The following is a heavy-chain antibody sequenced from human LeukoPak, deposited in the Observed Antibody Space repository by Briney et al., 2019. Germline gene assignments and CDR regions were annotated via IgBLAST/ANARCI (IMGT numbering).Heavy chain of an antibody. CDR2: ISGSGANT. D-gene: IGHD4-11*01. Sequence: GGSLRLSCAASGFTFSNYGMSWVRQAPGKGLEWVSVISGSGANTYYADSVRGRFTISRDNSKNTLYLQVNSLRAEDTAVYYCAKAKSYYSNYDYWGQGTLVTVSS. V-gene: IGHV3-23*01. J-gene: IGHJ4*02. CDR1: GFTFSNYG. CDR3: AKAKSYYSNYDY.